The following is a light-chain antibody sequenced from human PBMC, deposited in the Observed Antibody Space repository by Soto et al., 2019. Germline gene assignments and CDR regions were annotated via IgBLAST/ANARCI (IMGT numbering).Light chain of an antibody. CDR3: QQYHSYSWT. J-gene: IGKJ1*01. Sequence: DIQMTQSPSTLSASVGDRVTITCRASQSISPSLAWFQQKPGKAPKLLIYKASLLESGDRSRFSGSGSGTEFTLTISSLQPDDFAVYYCQQYHSYSWTFGQGTKV. CDR1: QSISPS. V-gene: IGKV1-5*03. CDR2: KAS.